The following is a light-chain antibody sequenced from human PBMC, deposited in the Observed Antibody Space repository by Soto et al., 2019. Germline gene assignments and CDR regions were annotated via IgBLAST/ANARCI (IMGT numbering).Light chain of an antibody. V-gene: IGKV1D-16*01. CDR3: QQYYTYPRT. CDR2: AAS. J-gene: IGKJ1*01. CDR1: QHITTN. Sequence: DIQMTQSPSSLSASVGDRVTITCRASQHITTNLAWFQQKPEKAPKTLIYAASTLQGGVSSRFICNGSGTDFTLTISSLRPEDFATYYCQQYYTYPRTFGRGTKVEMK.